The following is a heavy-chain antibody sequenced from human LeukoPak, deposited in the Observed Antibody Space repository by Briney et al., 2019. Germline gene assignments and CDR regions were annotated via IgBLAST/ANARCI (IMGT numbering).Heavy chain of an antibody. Sequence: SGPTLVNPTQTLTLTCTFSGFSLSTSGMRVSWIRQPPGKALEWLARIDWDDDIFYSTSLKTRLTISKDTSKNQVVLTMTNMDPEDTATYYCARVTYDFWSGYLDYWGQGTLVTVSS. V-gene: IGHV2-70*04. J-gene: IGHJ4*02. CDR3: ARVTYDFWSGYLDY. D-gene: IGHD3-3*01. CDR2: IDWDDDI. CDR1: GFSLSTSGMR.